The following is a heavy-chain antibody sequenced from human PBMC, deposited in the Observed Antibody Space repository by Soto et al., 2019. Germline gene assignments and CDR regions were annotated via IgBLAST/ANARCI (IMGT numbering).Heavy chain of an antibody. CDR1: GFTFSIYW. D-gene: IGHD6-19*01. Sequence: EVQLVESGGGLVQPGGSLRLSCAASGFTFSIYWMHWVRQAPGKGLVWVSRINSDGSSTSYADSVKGRFTISRDNAKNTRYLQMNSLRAEDTAVYYCARMWAVAGLYYYYGMDVWGQGTTVTVAS. J-gene: IGHJ6*02. CDR2: INSDGSST. V-gene: IGHV3-74*01. CDR3: ARMWAVAGLYYYYGMDV.